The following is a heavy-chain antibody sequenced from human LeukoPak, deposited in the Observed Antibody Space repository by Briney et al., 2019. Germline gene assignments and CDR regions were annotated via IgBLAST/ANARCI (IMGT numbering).Heavy chain of an antibody. D-gene: IGHD3-22*01. CDR2: NNPNTGGT. CDR1: GYTFTGYY. V-gene: IGHV1-2*02. Sequence: ASVKVSCKTSGYTFTGYYMHWVRQAPGQGLEWMGWNNPNTGGTNYAQNFQGRVTMTSDTSISTAYMELSSLRSDDTAMYYCARAPMIVVVFPPRLDFWGQGTLVTVSS. CDR3: ARAPMIVVVFPPRLDF. J-gene: IGHJ4*02.